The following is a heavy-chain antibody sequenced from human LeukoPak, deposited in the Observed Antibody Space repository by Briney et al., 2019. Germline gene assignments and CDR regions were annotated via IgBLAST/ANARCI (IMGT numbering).Heavy chain of an antibody. CDR1: GFTFSNVW. Sequence: GGSLRLSCAPSGFTFSNVWMSWVRQSPGKGLEWVGRIISKTDGGTTDYASPVKGRFTSSRDDSKNTLYLQMNSLKTEDTAVYYCTTESYDRWGEGTLVTVS. CDR2: IISKTDGGTT. J-gene: IGHJ4*02. V-gene: IGHV3-15*01. CDR3: TTESYDR. D-gene: IGHD3-22*01.